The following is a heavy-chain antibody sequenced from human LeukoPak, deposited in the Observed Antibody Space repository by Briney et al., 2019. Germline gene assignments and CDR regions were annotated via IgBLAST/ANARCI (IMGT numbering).Heavy chain of an antibody. Sequence: SQTLSLTCTVSGGSISSGGYYWSWIRQHPGKGLEWIGYIYYSGSTYYNPSLKSRVTISVDTSKNQFSLKLNSVTAADTAVYYCARGKRIAVAGAYYYGMDVWGQGTTVTVSS. J-gene: IGHJ6*02. CDR2: IYYSGST. CDR1: GGSISSGGYY. V-gene: IGHV4-31*03. D-gene: IGHD6-19*01. CDR3: ARGKRIAVAGAYYYGMDV.